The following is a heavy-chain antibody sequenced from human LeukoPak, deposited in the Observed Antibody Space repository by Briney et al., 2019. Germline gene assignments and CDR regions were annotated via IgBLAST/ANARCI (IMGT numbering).Heavy chain of an antibody. J-gene: IGHJ4*02. CDR1: GYTFTDYY. V-gene: IGHV1-2*02. D-gene: IGHD5-24*01. CDR3: ARGRNIEMTTMSGGSDY. CDR2: LNPNSGDT. Sequence: ASVMVSCKASGYTFTDYYMHWVRQAPGQGLEWMGWLNPNSGDTNYAQKFQGRVSMTRDTSISTAYMGLSDLRSDDTAVYYCARGRNIEMTTMSGGSDYWGQGTLVTVSS.